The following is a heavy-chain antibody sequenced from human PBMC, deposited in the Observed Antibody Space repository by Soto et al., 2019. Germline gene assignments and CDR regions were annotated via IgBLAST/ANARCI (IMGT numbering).Heavy chain of an antibody. CDR1: GYTFTSYG. V-gene: IGHV1-18*01. CDR2: ITTDKGKT. Sequence: QVQLVQSGPEVKKPGASVKVSCKTSGYTFTSYGISWVRQAPGQGLEWMGWITTDKGKTTYAQKFQGRVTMTTDTSTSTAYMERRSLRSDDTAVYYCAPRSPAFDYWGQGTLVTVSS. CDR3: APRSPAFDY. J-gene: IGHJ4*02.